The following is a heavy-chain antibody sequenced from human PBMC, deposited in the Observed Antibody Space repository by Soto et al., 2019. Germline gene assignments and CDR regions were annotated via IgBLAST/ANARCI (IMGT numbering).Heavy chain of an antibody. CDR1: GYSFTSYW. J-gene: IGHJ4*02. D-gene: IGHD3-22*01. CDR2: IYPGDSDT. Sequence: GESLKISCKGSGYSFTSYWIGWVRQMPGKGLEWMGIIYPGDSDTRYSPSFKGEVSISSDKSISTAYLQWSSLKASDTAMHYCARRLRQLVYDSREFDYWVQGTLVTVS. CDR3: ARRLRQLVYDSREFDY. V-gene: IGHV5-51*01.